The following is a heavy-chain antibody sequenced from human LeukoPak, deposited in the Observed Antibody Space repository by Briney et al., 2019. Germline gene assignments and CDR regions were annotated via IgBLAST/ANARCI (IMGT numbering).Heavy chain of an antibody. CDR2: IYYSGST. CDR3: ARLSSLANIAARGRTWFDT. V-gene: IGHV4-59*01. J-gene: IGHJ5*02. D-gene: IGHD6-6*01. Sequence: SETLSLTCTVSGGSINNSYWTWIRQPPRKGMEWIGHIYYSGSTNYSPSLKSRVTISVDTSKNQSSLKLSSVTAADTAVYYCARLSSLANIAARGRTWFDTWGQGSLVTVSS. CDR1: GGSINNSY.